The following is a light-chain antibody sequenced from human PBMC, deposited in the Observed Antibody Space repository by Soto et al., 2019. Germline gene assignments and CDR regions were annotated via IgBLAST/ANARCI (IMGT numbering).Light chain of an antibody. CDR1: QSLLYSSNNKNY. V-gene: IGKV4-1*01. CDR3: QQYYTPPIT. Sequence: DIVMTQSPDSLAVSLGEWATINCRSSQSLLYSSNNKNYLAWYQQMPGQPPKLLIYWASTRESGVPDRFSGSGSGTDFTLTISSLQAEDVATYYCQQYYTPPITFGGGTKVGIK. J-gene: IGKJ4*01. CDR2: WAS.